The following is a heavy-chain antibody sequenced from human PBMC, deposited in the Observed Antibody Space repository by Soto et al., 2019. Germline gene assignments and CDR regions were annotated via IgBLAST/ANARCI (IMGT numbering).Heavy chain of an antibody. CDR1: GFTFSSYA. Sequence: GGSLRLSCAASGFTFSSYAMSWVRQAPGKGLEWVSAISGSGGSTYYADSVKGRFTISRDNSKNTLYLQMNSLRAEDTAVYYCTKTYYYGSGSRNAYLGGREDYYYYGMDVWGQGTTVTVSS. J-gene: IGHJ6*02. D-gene: IGHD3-10*01. CDR2: ISGSGGST. V-gene: IGHV3-23*01. CDR3: TKTYYYGSGSRNAYLGGREDYYYYGMDV.